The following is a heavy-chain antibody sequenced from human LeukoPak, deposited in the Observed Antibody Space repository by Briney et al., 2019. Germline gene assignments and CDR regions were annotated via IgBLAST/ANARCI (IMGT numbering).Heavy chain of an antibody. D-gene: IGHD2-8*02. Sequence: SETLSLTCTVSGGSISRYYWSWIRQPPGKKLEWIGSVFYSGSTNYNPSLKSRVTMSLVASKNQVSLKLSSMTAADTAVFYCVRGTGGGSLPFFDSWGQGALVIVSS. CDR1: GGSISRYY. J-gene: IGHJ4*02. CDR2: VFYSGST. V-gene: IGHV4-59*01. CDR3: VRGTGGGSLPFFDS.